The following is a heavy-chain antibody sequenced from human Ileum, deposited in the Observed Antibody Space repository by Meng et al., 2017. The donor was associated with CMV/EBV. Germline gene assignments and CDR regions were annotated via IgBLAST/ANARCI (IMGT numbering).Heavy chain of an antibody. Sequence: GGSLRLSCAASGFTFSSYSMNCVRQAPGKGLEWLSYISSSSSTIYYADSVKGRFTISRDNAKNSLYLQMNSLRAEDTAVYYCARGSTHCTNGVCYGDYFYGMDVWGHGTMVTVSS. CDR3: ARGSTHCTNGVCYGDYFYGMDV. J-gene: IGHJ6*02. D-gene: IGHD2-8*01. CDR2: ISSSSSTI. CDR1: GFTFSSYS. V-gene: IGHV3-48*04.